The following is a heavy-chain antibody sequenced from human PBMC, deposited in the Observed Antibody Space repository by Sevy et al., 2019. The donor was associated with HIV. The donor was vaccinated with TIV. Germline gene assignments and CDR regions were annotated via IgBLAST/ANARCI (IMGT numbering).Heavy chain of an antibody. V-gene: IGHV3-23*01. Sequence: GGSPRLSCAASGFTFSNYAMNWVRQAPGKGLEWVSAISGSGGTTYDADSVKGRFTISRDKSQNTLYLQMNSLRAEDTAVYYCAKVLARGVAVAGSDCGMDVWGQGTTVTVSS. CDR3: AKVLARGVAVAGSDCGMDV. D-gene: IGHD6-19*01. J-gene: IGHJ6*02. CDR2: ISGSGGTT. CDR1: GFTFSNYA.